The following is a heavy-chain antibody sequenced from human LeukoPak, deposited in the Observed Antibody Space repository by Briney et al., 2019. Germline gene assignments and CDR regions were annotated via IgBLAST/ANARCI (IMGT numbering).Heavy chain of an antibody. V-gene: IGHV1-2*02. CDR3: ARDGVAGSSDAFDI. CDR1: GYTFIGYY. J-gene: IGHJ3*02. D-gene: IGHD6-19*01. CDR2: IDPYSGGT. Sequence: ASVKVSCKASGYTFIGYYMHWVRRAPGQGLEWMGWIDPYSGGTHFAQRFQGRVSMTLDTSISTAYMELTRLTSDGTAVYYCARDGVAGSSDAFDIWGQGTMVTVSA.